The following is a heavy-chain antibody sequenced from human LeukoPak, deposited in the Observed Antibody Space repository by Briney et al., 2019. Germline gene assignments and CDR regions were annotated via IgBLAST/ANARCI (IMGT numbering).Heavy chain of an antibody. J-gene: IGHJ4*02. CDR2: INAGNGNP. Sequence: ASVKVSCKASGYTFTSYAMHWVRQAPGQRLEWMGWINAGNGNPKYSQEFQGRVTITRDTSASTAYMELSSLRSEDMAVYYCARDKDSSSQAPDYWGQGTLVTVSS. D-gene: IGHD6-13*01. V-gene: IGHV1-3*03. CDR3: ARDKDSSSQAPDY. CDR1: GYTFTSYA.